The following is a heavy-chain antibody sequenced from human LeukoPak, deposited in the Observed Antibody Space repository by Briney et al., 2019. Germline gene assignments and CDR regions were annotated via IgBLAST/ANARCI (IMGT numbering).Heavy chain of an antibody. V-gene: IGHV3-9*01. CDR1: GFTFDDYA. D-gene: IGHD3-9*01. CDR2: ISWNSGSI. CDR3: AKLANYDILTGYYEYFDY. Sequence: PGGSLRLFCAASGFTFDDYAMHWVRQAPGKGLEWVSGISWNSGSIGYADSVKGRFTISRDNAKNSLYLQMNSLRAEDTALYYCAKLANYDILTGYYEYFDYWGQGTLVTVSS. J-gene: IGHJ4*02.